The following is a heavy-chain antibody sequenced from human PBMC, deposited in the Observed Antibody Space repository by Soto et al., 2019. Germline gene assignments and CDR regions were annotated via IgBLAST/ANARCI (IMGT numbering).Heavy chain of an antibody. D-gene: IGHD3-10*01. CDR1: GYTFTGYY. CDR3: ARDWAMVRGVFDY. CDR2: INPNSGGT. V-gene: IGHV1-2*04. J-gene: IGHJ4*02. Sequence: QVQLVQSGAEVKKPGASVKVSCKASGYTFTGYYMHWVRQAPGQGLEWMGWINPNSGGTNYAQKFQGWDSMTRDTSISTAYMELSRLRSDDTAVYYCARDWAMVRGVFDYWGQGTLVTVSS.